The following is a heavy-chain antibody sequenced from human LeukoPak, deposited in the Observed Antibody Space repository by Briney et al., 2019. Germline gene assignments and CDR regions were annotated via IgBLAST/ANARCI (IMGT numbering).Heavy chain of an antibody. D-gene: IGHD6-19*01. Sequence: GGSLRLSCAASGFTFSNAWMSWVRQAPGKGLEWVGRIKSKTDGGTTDYAAPVKGRFTISRDDSKNTLYLQMNSLKTEDTAVYYCTTDVSSGWYLFDYWGQGTLVTVSS. J-gene: IGHJ4*02. CDR1: GFTFSNAW. CDR2: IKSKTDGGTT. V-gene: IGHV3-15*01. CDR3: TTDVSSGWYLFDY.